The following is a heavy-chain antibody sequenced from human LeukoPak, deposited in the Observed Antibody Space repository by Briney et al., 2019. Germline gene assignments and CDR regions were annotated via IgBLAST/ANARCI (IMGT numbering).Heavy chain of an antibody. CDR1: GGSISSGSYY. D-gene: IGHD3-10*01. CDR2: IYTSGST. J-gene: IGHJ5*02. Sequence: SETLSLTCTVSGGSISSGSYYWSWIRQPAGKGLEWIGRIYTSGSTKYNPSLKSRVTISVDTSKNQFSLKLSSVTAADTAVYYCARRALYYYGSGSYSWFDPWGQGTLVTVSS. CDR3: ARRALYYYGSGSYSWFDP. V-gene: IGHV4-61*02.